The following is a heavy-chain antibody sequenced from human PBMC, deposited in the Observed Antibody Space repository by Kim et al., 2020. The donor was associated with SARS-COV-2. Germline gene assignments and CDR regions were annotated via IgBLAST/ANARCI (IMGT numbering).Heavy chain of an antibody. CDR1: GFTFSSYG. CDR3: ARVKFGGYSYGALDY. Sequence: GGSLRLSCAASGFTFSSYGMHWVRQAPGKGLEWVAVIWYDGSNKYYADSVKGRFTISRDNSKNTLYLQMNSLRAEDTAVYYCARVKFGGYSYGALDYWGQGTLVTVSS. J-gene: IGHJ4*02. D-gene: IGHD5-18*01. V-gene: IGHV3-33*01. CDR2: IWYDGSNK.